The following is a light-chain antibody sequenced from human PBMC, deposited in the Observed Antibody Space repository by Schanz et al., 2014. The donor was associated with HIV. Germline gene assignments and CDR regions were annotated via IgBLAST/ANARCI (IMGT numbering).Light chain of an antibody. CDR2: GAS. V-gene: IGKV1-27*01. Sequence: DIQMTQFPTSLSASVGDRVTITCRASQGISNYLAWYQQKPGKVPHLLIYGASTLQSGVPSRFSGSGSGTEFTLTITSLQPEDVATYFCQKYNLAPLTFGVGTKVEIK. CDR3: QKYNLAPLT. CDR1: QGISNY. J-gene: IGKJ4*01.